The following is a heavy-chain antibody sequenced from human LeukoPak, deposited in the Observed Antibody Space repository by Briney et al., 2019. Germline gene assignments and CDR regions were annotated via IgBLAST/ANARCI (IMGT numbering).Heavy chain of an antibody. V-gene: IGHV4-4*07. CDR1: GGSISSYY. Sequence: SETLSLTCTVSGGSISSYYWSWIRQPAGKGLEWIGRIYSSGDTYYNPSLNSRVTMSVDTSKNLFSLKLSSVTAADTAVYHCARDAYYYDSSGYYLLDYWGQGTLVTVSS. D-gene: IGHD3-22*01. CDR2: IYSSGDT. J-gene: IGHJ4*02. CDR3: ARDAYYYDSSGYYLLDY.